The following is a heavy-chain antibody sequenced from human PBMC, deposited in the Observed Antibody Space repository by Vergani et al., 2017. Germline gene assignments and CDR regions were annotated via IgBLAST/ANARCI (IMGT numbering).Heavy chain of an antibody. CDR3: ARDIGWFGELSWYFDL. Sequence: QVQLQESGPGLVKPSETLSLTCTVSGGSISSYYWSWIRQPAGKGLEWIGRIYTSGSTNYNPSLKSRVTMSVDTSKNQFSLKLSSVTAADTAVYYWARDIGWFGELSWYFDLWGRGTLVTVSS. CDR2: IYTSGST. CDR1: GGSISSYY. V-gene: IGHV4-4*07. J-gene: IGHJ2*01. D-gene: IGHD3-10*01.